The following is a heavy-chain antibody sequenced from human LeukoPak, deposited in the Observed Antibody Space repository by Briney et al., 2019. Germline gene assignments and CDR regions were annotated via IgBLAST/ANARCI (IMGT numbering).Heavy chain of an antibody. V-gene: IGHV4-59*08. CDR2: IYYSGST. CDR1: GGSISSYY. CDR3: ARHTSHDAGDAFDI. J-gene: IGHJ3*02. D-gene: IGHD1-1*01. Sequence: PSETLSLTCTVSGGSISSYYWSWIRQPPGKGLEWTGYIYYSGSTNYNPSLKSRVTISVDTSKNQFSLKLSSVTAADTAVYYCARHTSHDAGDAFDIWGQGTMVTVSS.